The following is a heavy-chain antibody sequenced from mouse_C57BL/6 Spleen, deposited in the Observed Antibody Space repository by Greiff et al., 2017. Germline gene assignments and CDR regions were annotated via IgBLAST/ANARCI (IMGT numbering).Heavy chain of an antibody. CDR1: GYTFTSYW. J-gene: IGHJ4*01. CDR2: IDPSDSYT. V-gene: IGHV1-50*01. Sequence: VQLQQPGAELVKPGASVKLSCKASGYTFTSYWMQWVKQRPGQGLEWIGEIDPSDSYTNYNQKFKGKATLTVDTSSSTAYMQLSSLTSEDSAVYYCARYYTFYAMDYWGQGTSVTVSS. D-gene: IGHD2-12*01. CDR3: ARYYTFYAMDY.